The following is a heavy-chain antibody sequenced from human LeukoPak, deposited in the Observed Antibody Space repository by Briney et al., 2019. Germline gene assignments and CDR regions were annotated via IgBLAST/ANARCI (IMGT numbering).Heavy chain of an antibody. CDR3: ARSMVAAGTRWYFDL. D-gene: IGHD6-13*01. CDR1: GGSISSSNW. Sequence: PSGTLSLTFAVSGGSISSSNWWSWVRQPPGKGLEWIGEISHSGSTNYNPSLNSRVTISVDKSKNQFSLKLTSVTAADTALYYCARSMVAAGTRWYFDLWGRGTLVTVSS. J-gene: IGHJ2*01. CDR2: ISHSGST. V-gene: IGHV4-4*02.